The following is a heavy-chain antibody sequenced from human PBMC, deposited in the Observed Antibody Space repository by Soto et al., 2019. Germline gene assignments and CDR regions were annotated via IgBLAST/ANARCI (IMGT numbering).Heavy chain of an antibody. CDR3: ARRPMYDSSGYFDS. CDR1: GGSISSGGYS. Sequence: PSETLSLTCAVSGGSISSGGYSWSWIRQPPGKGLEWIGYIYHSGSTYYNPSLKSRVTISVDRSKNQFSLKLSSVTAADTAVYYCARRPMYDSSGYFDSWGQGTLVTVSS. D-gene: IGHD3-22*01. V-gene: IGHV4-30-2*01. CDR2: IYHSGST. J-gene: IGHJ4*02.